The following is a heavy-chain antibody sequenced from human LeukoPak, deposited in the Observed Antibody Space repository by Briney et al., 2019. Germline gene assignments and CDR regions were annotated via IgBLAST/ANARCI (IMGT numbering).Heavy chain of an antibody. CDR3: AKLLYYYDSSQPY. Sequence: GGSLRLSCAASGFTFTTYWMTWVRQAPGKGLEWVANIKQDGSDKYYVDSVKGRFTISRDNARKSVYLQMNSLRAEDTAVYYCAKLLYYYDSSQPYWGQGTLVTVSS. CDR2: IKQDGSDK. J-gene: IGHJ4*02. D-gene: IGHD3-22*01. V-gene: IGHV3-7*03. CDR1: GFTFTTYW.